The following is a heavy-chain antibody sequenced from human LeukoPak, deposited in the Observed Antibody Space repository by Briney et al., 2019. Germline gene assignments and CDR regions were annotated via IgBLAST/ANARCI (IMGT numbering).Heavy chain of an antibody. D-gene: IGHD6-13*01. CDR1: GGSFSGYY. V-gene: IGHV4-34*01. CDR3: ARSLPGSPGYSSSYIDY. Sequence: SETLSLTCAVYGGSFSGYYWSWIRQPPGKGLEWIGEISHSGSTNNNPSLKSRVTISVDTSKNQFSLKLSSVTAADTAVYYCARSLPGSPGYSSSYIDYWGQGTLVTVSS. CDR2: ISHSGST. J-gene: IGHJ4*02.